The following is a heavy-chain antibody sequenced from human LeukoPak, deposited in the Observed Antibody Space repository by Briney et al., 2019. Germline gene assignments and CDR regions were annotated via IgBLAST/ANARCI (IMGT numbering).Heavy chain of an antibody. Sequence: GGSLRLSCAACGFIVSSNYMSWVRQAPGKGLEWVSVIYSGGTTYYADSVKGRFTISRDNRKNTLYLQMNSLRAEDTAVYYCARTRTYSYDSSGHYYPTHFDYWGQGTLVTVSS. J-gene: IGHJ4*02. CDR2: IYSGGTT. V-gene: IGHV3-66*01. CDR1: GFIVSSNY. D-gene: IGHD3-22*01. CDR3: ARTRTYSYDSSGHYYPTHFDY.